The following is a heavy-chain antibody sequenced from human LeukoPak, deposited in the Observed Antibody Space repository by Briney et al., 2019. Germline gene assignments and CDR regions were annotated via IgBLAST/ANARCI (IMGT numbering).Heavy chain of an antibody. Sequence: GGSLRLSCVASGFNFNMFWMSWVRQAPGKGLEWVANIKQDGSEKYYVDSVKGRFTISRDNAKNSLYLQMDSLRAEDTAVYYCAKWGVLMGMTAYDAFDIWGQGTMVTVSS. J-gene: IGHJ3*02. D-gene: IGHD2-8*01. CDR1: GFNFNMFW. V-gene: IGHV3-7*01. CDR3: AKWGVLMGMTAYDAFDI. CDR2: IKQDGSEK.